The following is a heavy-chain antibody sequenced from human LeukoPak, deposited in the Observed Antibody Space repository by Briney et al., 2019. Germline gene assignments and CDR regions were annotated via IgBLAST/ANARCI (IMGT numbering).Heavy chain of an antibody. CDR3: AELGITVIGGV. D-gene: IGHD3-10*02. CDR1: GFTFSSYG. J-gene: IGHJ6*04. Sequence: GGSLRLSCAASGFTFSSYGMNWVRQAPGKGLEWVSYISSSGSTIYYADSVKGRFTISRDNAKDSLYLQMNSLRAEDTAVYYCAELGITVIGGVWGKGTTVTISS. CDR2: ISSSGSTI. V-gene: IGHV3-48*04.